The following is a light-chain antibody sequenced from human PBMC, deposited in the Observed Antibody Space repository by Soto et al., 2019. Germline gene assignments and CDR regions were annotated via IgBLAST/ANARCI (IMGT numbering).Light chain of an antibody. J-gene: IGKJ5*01. V-gene: IGKV3-20*01. Sequence: EIVLTQSPGTLSLSPGVRATLSCRASQSVSSSYLAWYQQKPGQAPRLLIYDASSRATGIPARFSGSGSGTDFTLTVTSLEPEDFAVYYCQHYGSSLSITFGQGTRLEIK. CDR1: QSVSSSY. CDR2: DAS. CDR3: QHYGSSLSIT.